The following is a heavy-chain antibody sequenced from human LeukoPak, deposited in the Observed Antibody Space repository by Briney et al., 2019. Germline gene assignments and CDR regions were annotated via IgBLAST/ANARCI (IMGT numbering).Heavy chain of an antibody. Sequence: SETLSLTCTVSGGSISSYYWSWIRQPPGKGLGWIGYIYYSGSTNYNPSLKSRVTISVDTSKNQFSLKLSSVTAADTAVYYCARGAISYLDYWGQGTLVTVSS. J-gene: IGHJ4*02. CDR3: ARGAISYLDY. D-gene: IGHD2/OR15-2a*01. V-gene: IGHV4-59*01. CDR1: GGSISSYY. CDR2: IYYSGST.